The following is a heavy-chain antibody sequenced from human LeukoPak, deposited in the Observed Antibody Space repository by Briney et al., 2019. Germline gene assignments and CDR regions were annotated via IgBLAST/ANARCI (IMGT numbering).Heavy chain of an antibody. J-gene: IGHJ5*02. Sequence: GGSLRLSCAASGFTFSSYAMSWVRQAPGKGLEWVSAISGSGGSTYYADSVKGRFTISRDNSKNTLYLQMHSLIAADTAVYYCGSGPVGTTVPWGQGTLVTVSS. CDR3: GSGPVGTTVP. V-gene: IGHV3-23*01. CDR2: ISGSGGST. D-gene: IGHD1-1*01. CDR1: GFTFSSYA.